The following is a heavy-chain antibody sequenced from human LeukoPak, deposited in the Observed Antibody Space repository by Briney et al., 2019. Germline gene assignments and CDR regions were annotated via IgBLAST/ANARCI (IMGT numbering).Heavy chain of an antibody. J-gene: IGHJ4*02. CDR1: GGSISSGGYY. CDR3: ARGRYLPLYFDY. Sequence: PSETLSLTCTVSGGSISSGGYYWSWIRQPPGKGLEWIGYIYHSGSTNYNPPLKSRVTISVDTSKNQFSLKLSSVTAADTAVYYCARGRYLPLYFDYWGQGTLVTVSS. V-gene: IGHV4-30-2*01. CDR2: IYHSGST. D-gene: IGHD3-16*02.